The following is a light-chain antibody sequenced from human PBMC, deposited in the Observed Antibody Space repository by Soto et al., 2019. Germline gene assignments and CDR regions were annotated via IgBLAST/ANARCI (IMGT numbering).Light chain of an antibody. Sequence: EIVLTQSPGTLSLSPGERATLSCRASRSVNSNYLAWHQQKPGQAPRLLIYGASNRATGIPARFSGSGSGTDFTLTISSLEPEDFAVYYCQQRSIWPLTFGQGTRLEIK. CDR1: RSVNSNY. CDR2: GAS. J-gene: IGKJ5*01. CDR3: QQRSIWPLT. V-gene: IGKV3D-20*02.